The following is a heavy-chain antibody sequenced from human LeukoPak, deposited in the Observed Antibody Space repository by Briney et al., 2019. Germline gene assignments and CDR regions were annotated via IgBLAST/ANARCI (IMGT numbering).Heavy chain of an antibody. Sequence: PGGSLRLSCAASGFTFSSYWMSWVRQAPGKGLEWVANIKQDGSEKYYVDSVKGRFTISRDNAKNSLYLQMNSLRAEDTAVYYCARDGGLHVGSSTSCFDYWGQGTLVTVSS. V-gene: IGHV3-7*01. CDR1: GFTFSSYW. CDR2: IKQDGSEK. D-gene: IGHD2-2*01. J-gene: IGHJ4*02. CDR3: ARDGGLHVGSSTSCFDY.